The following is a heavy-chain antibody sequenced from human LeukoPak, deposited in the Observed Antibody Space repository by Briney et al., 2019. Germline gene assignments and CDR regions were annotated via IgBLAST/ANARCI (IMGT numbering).Heavy chain of an antibody. V-gene: IGHV3-23*01. Sequence: GGSLRLSCAASRFTFSDYAMSWVRQAPGKGLEWISNIRTTAEGAKYAYYADSVKGRVTISRDNSKNTLYLQMNSLRAEDTAVYYCAGGTTVTTDAFDIWGQGTMVTVSS. CDR2: IRTTAEGA. CDR1: RFTFSDYA. D-gene: IGHD4-17*01. J-gene: IGHJ3*02. CDR3: AGGTTVTTDAFDI.